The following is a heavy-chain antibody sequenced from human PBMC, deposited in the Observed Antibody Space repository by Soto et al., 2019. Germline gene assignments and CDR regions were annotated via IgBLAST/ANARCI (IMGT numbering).Heavy chain of an antibody. CDR3: ARAVLKRSITMVRGVLYYMDV. V-gene: IGHV4-34*01. J-gene: IGHJ6*03. CDR2: INHSGST. Sequence: SETLSLTCAVYGGSFSGYYWSWIRQPPGKGLEWIGEINHSGSTNYNPSLKSRVTISVDTSKNQFSLKLSSVTAADTAVYYCARAVLKRSITMVRGVLYYMDVWGKGTTVTVSS. D-gene: IGHD3-10*01. CDR1: GGSFSGYY.